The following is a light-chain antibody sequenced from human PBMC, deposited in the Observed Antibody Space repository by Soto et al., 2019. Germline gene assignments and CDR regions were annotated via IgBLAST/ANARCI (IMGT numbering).Light chain of an antibody. CDR3: QQYNRYPRT. CDR2: DAS. Sequence: DIQMTQSPSTLSASVGDRVTITCRASQSISSWLAWYQQKPGKAPKLLIYDASSLESGVPSRFSGSGSGTEFTLTISSLQPDDFATYYCQQYNRYPRTFGHGTKVDIK. V-gene: IGKV1-5*01. CDR1: QSISSW. J-gene: IGKJ1*01.